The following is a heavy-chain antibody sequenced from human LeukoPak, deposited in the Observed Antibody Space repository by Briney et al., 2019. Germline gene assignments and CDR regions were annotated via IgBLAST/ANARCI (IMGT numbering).Heavy chain of an antibody. CDR1: GGSFSGYY. V-gene: IGHV4-34*01. CDR2: INHSGST. CDR3: ARGPSIVVVPAAFLYDY. D-gene: IGHD2-2*01. J-gene: IGHJ4*02. Sequence: KPSETLSLTCAVYGGSFSGYYWSWIRPPPGKGLEWIGEINHSGSTNYNPSLKSRVTISVDTSKNQFSLKLSSVTAADTAVYYCARGPSIVVVPAAFLYDYWGQGTLVTVSS.